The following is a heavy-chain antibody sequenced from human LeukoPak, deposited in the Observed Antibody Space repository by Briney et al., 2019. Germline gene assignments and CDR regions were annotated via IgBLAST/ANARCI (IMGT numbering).Heavy chain of an antibody. D-gene: IGHD6-19*01. V-gene: IGHV1-2*06. J-gene: IGHJ6*03. Sequence: EASVKVSCKAFGYTFSDYYMHWVRQAPGQGLEWMGRINPNSGVTNYAQKFQGRVTMITDTSITTAYMELSRLRSGDTAVYYCARDADSSGWYEDRYFYYMDVWGKGTTVTVSS. CDR2: INPNSGVT. CDR3: ARDADSSGWYEDRYFYYMDV. CDR1: GYTFSDYY.